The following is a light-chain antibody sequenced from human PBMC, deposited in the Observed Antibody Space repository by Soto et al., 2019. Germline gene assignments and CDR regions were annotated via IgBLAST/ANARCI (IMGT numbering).Light chain of an antibody. Sequence: DIQMTQSPSTLSASVGDRVTITCRASQSISSWLAWYQQKPGKAPKLLIYDASSLESGVPSRFSGSGSGTEFTHTISSLQPDAFATYYCHQYNSYSPYTFGQGTKLEIK. J-gene: IGKJ2*01. CDR1: QSISSW. CDR2: DAS. V-gene: IGKV1-5*01. CDR3: HQYNSYSPYT.